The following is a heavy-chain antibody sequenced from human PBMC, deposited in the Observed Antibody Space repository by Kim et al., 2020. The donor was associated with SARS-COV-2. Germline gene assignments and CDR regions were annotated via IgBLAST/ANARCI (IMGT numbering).Heavy chain of an antibody. J-gene: IGHJ6*02. D-gene: IGHD2-2*01. Sequence: KSRVTISVDTSKNQFSLKLSSVTAADTAVYYCARLSVVPAAIDYYYGMDVWGQGTTVTVSS. CDR3: ARLSVVPAAIDYYYGMDV. V-gene: IGHV4-34*01.